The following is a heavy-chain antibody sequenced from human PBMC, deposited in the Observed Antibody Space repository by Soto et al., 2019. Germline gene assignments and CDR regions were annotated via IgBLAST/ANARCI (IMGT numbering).Heavy chain of an antibody. J-gene: IGHJ4*02. CDR2: IYHSGST. CDR3: ARGMTTVTTFDY. Sequence: QLQLQESGSVLVKPSQTLSLTCAVSGGSISSGGYSCSWIRQPPGKGLEWIGYIYHSGSTYYNPSLKSRVTISVDRSKNQFSLKLSSVTAADTAVYYCARGMTTVTTFDYWGQGTLVTVSS. CDR1: GGSISSGGYS. D-gene: IGHD4-4*01. V-gene: IGHV4-30-2*01.